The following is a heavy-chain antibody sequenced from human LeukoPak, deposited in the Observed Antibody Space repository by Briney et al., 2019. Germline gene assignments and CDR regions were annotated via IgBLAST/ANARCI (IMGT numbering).Heavy chain of an antibody. CDR1: GFTLSDFG. Sequence: GASVRLSCVASGFTLSDFGVHWVRQAPGKGLDWVALIYDDGSNKYYADFVKGRFTISRDISKNTIHLQMNSLRPDDTAVYYCARGTFVRGANPWNFDYWGQGMRVSV. J-gene: IGHJ4*02. V-gene: IGHV3-33*01. D-gene: IGHD3-10*01. CDR3: ARGTFVRGANPWNFDY. CDR2: IYDDGSNK.